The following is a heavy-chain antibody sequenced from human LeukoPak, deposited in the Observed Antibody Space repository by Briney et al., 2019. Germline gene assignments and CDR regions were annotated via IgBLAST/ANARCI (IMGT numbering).Heavy chain of an antibody. J-gene: IGHJ4*02. Sequence: PGGSLRLSCAATGITFSSYAMSWVRQAPGKGLEWVAAVSGSGGSTYYADSVKGRFTISRDNSKNTLYLQMNSLRAEDTAVYYCAKDMYSGNFASFDYWGQGTLVTVSS. D-gene: IGHD1-26*01. CDR3: AKDMYSGNFASFDY. CDR2: VSGSGGST. CDR1: GITFSSYA. V-gene: IGHV3-23*01.